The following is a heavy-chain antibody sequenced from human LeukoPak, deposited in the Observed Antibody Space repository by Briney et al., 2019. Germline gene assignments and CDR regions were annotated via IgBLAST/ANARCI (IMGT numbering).Heavy chain of an antibody. CDR2: ISGSGGST. CDR1: GFTFSSYA. D-gene: IGHD3-22*01. Sequence: PGGSLSLSCAASGFTFSSYAMSWVRQAPGKGLEWVSAISGSGGSTYYADSVKGRFTISRDNSKNTLYLQMNSLRAEDTAVYYCANGWYYYDSSGYNYFDYWGQGTLVTVSS. V-gene: IGHV3-23*01. J-gene: IGHJ4*02. CDR3: ANGWYYYDSSGYNYFDY.